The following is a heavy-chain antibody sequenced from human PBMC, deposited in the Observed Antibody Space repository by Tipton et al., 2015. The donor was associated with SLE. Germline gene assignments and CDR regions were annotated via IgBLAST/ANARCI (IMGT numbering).Heavy chain of an antibody. J-gene: IGHJ3*02. D-gene: IGHD5-18*01. CDR3: ARGGIQLWLKGGPDI. CDR2: INHSGST. V-gene: IGHV4-34*01. Sequence: TPSLTCAVYGGSFSGYYWSWIRQPPGKGLEWIGEINHSGSTNYNPSLKSRVTISVDTSKNQFSLKLSSVTAADTAVYYCARGGIQLWLKGGPDIWGQGTMVTVSS. CDR1: GGSFSGYY.